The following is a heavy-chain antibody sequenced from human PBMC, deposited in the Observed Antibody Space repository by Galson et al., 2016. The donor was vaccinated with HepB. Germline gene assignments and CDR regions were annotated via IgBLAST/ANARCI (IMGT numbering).Heavy chain of an antibody. CDR1: GFTFVNYV. CDR2: ITSGDTT. V-gene: IGHV3-23*01. D-gene: IGHD3-10*01. J-gene: IGHJ4*02. Sequence: SLRLSCADSGFTFVNYVMNWVRQAPGKGLEWVSLITSGDTTYYADAVKGRFTIFRDNSKNTLSLQMTRLRVEDTAVYFCARSDYFGSGNYEFWGQGSLVIVSS. CDR3: ARSDYFGSGNYEF.